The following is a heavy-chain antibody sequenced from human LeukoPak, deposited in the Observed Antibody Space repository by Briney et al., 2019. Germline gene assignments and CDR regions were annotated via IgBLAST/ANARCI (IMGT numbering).Heavy chain of an antibody. J-gene: IGHJ3*02. CDR2: IKYDGINK. V-gene: IGHV3-30*19. D-gene: IGHD1-14*01. CDR3: ARIHRDPPGAFDI. Sequence: PGGSLRLSCAASGFTFSSYGMHWVRQAPGKGLEWVAFIKYDGINKFYADSVKGRFTISRDNSKNTVYLQMHSLRAEDTAVYYCARIHRDPPGAFDIWGQGTMVTVSS. CDR1: GFTFSSYG.